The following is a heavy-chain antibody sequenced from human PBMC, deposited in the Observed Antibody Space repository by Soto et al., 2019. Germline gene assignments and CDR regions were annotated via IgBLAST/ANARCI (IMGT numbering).Heavy chain of an antibody. V-gene: IGHV3-30-3*01. CDR2: ISYDGSNK. CDR3: ARDRGIAAQYYYYYYGMDV. D-gene: IGHD6-6*01. J-gene: IGHJ6*02. Sequence: SGGSLRLSCAASGFTFSSYAMHWVRQAPGKGLEWVAVISYDGSNKYYADSVKGRFTISRDNSKNTLYLQMNSLRAEDTAVYYCARDRGIAAQYYYYYYGMDVWGQGTTVTVSS. CDR1: GFTFSSYA.